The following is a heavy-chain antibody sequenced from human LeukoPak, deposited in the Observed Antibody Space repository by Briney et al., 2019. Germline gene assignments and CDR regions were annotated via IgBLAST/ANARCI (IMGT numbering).Heavy chain of an antibody. CDR2: INGNGGLT. CDR1: GFTSSSYV. V-gene: IGHV3-23*01. J-gene: IGHJ4*02. D-gene: IGHD1-14*01. CDR3: AKHPLTGGNFDY. Sequence: GGSLRLSCAASGFTSSSYVMSWVRQPPGKGLEWVSIINGNGGLTYYADSMKGRFAISRDNFKNRLYLQMNSLRAEDTTVYYCAKHPLTGGNFDYWGQGTLVTVSS.